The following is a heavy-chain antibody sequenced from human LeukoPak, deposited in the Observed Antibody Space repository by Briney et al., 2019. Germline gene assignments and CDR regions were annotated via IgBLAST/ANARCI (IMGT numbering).Heavy chain of an antibody. Sequence: ASVKVSCKVSGYTLTELSMHWARQAPGKGLEWMGGFDPEDGETIYAQKFQGRVTMTEDTSTDTAYMELSSLRSEDTAVYYCATDQGIASGDAFDIWGQGTMVTVSS. CDR1: GYTLTELS. CDR2: FDPEDGET. J-gene: IGHJ3*02. V-gene: IGHV1-24*01. D-gene: IGHD6-13*01. CDR3: ATDQGIASGDAFDI.